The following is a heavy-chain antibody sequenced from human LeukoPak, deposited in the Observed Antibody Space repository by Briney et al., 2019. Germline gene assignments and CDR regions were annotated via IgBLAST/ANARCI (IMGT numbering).Heavy chain of an antibody. CDR2: ISGSGGST. V-gene: IGHV3-23*01. CDR1: GFTFSSYA. Sequence: GGSLRLSCAASGFTFSSYAMSWVRPAPGKGLGWVSAISGSGGSTYYADSAKGRFTISRDSSKNTLYLQMNSLRAEETAVYYCAKVVRYLDWLPDYWGEGTRVTVSS. D-gene: IGHD3-9*01. J-gene: IGHJ4*02. CDR3: AKVVRYLDWLPDY.